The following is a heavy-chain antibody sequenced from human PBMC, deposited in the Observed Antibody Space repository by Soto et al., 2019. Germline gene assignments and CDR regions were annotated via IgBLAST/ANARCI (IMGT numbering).Heavy chain of an antibody. CDR1: GFIFKIYW. CDR3: TRGPRPTSIGTGAF. D-gene: IGHD3-10*01. V-gene: IGHV3-74*01. Sequence: PGGSLRLSCETSGFIFKIYWMHWGRQVPGQGPQWVARITDDGSTTYYAASVEGRFTISRDNAKNALYLQMTSLRPDDTAVYYCTRGPRPTSIGTGAFWGQGTLVTVSS. CDR2: ITDDGSTT. J-gene: IGHJ4*02.